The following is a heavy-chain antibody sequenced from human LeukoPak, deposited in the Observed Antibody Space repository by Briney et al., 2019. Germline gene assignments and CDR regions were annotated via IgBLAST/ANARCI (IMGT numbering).Heavy chain of an antibody. CDR3: ARDSGGSSGYPIPLDY. V-gene: IGHV1-69*04. J-gene: IGHJ4*02. CDR2: IIPILGIA. Sequence: SVKVSCKASGATFSSYAISWVRQAPGQGLEWMGRIIPILGIANYAQKFQGRVTITADKSTSTAYMELSSLRSEDTAVYYCARDSGGSSGYPIPLDYWGQGTLVTVSS. CDR1: GATFSSYA. D-gene: IGHD3-22*01.